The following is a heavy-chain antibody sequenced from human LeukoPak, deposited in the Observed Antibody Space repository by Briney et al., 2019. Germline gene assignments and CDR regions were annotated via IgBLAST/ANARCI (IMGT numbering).Heavy chain of an antibody. D-gene: IGHD1-26*01. CDR2: INWNGGST. J-gene: IGHJ4*02. CDR1: GFTFDDYG. V-gene: IGHV3-20*04. Sequence: GGSLRLSCAASGFTFDDYGMSWVRQAPGKGLEWVSGINWNGGSTGYADSVKGRFTISRDNAKNPLYLQMNSLRAEDTALYYCARVTRSVGETIVGATLDYWGQGTLVIVSS. CDR3: ARVTRSVGETIVGATLDY.